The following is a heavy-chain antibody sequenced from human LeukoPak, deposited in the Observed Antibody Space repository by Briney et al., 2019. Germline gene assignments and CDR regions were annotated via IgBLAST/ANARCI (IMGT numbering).Heavy chain of an antibody. CDR1: SGSISSYY. CDR3: AAVYGDYVAY. V-gene: IGHV4-4*07. Sequence: SETLSLTCTVSSGSISSYYWSWIRQPAGKGLELIGRIYTSGTTNSNPSLKSRVTMSIDAPKNQFSLKLSSVTAADTAVYYCAAVYGDYVAYWDQGTLVTVSS. CDR2: IYTSGTT. J-gene: IGHJ4*02. D-gene: IGHD4-17*01.